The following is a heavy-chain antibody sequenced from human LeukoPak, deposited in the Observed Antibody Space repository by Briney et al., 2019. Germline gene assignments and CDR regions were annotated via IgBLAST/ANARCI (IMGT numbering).Heavy chain of an antibody. Sequence: SETLSLTCAVYGGSFSGYYWSWIRQPPGKGLEWIGEINHSGSTNYNPSLKSRVTISVDTSKNQFSLKLSSMTAADTAVYYCARPRRYSSSWYGPFGYWGQGTLVTVSS. CDR1: GGSFSGYY. CDR3: ARPRRYSSSWYGPFGY. V-gene: IGHV4-34*01. J-gene: IGHJ4*02. CDR2: INHSGST. D-gene: IGHD6-13*01.